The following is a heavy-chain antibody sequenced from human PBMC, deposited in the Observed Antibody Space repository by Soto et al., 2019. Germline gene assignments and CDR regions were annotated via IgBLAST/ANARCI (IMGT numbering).Heavy chain of an antibody. CDR2: ISNRGDT. CDR1: GFSVSSTY. D-gene: IGHD2-15*01. J-gene: IGHJ3*02. V-gene: IGHV3-66*01. CDR3: AREPRYCSGGSCSITGDAYDI. Sequence: EVQLVESGGGLVQPGGSLRLSCAASGFSVSSTYMNWVRQAPGKGLEWVAVISNRGDTHYADSVKGRFSLSRDISDNTLHLKMSSLSAEDTAVYYCAREPRYCSGGSCSITGDAYDIWGQGTMVTVSS.